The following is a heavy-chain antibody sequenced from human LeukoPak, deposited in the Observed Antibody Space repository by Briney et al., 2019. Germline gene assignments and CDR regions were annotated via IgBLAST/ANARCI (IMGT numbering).Heavy chain of an antibody. CDR1: DLTVSDYY. D-gene: IGHD3-10*01. CDR2: ISNGGVI. V-gene: IGHV3-53*01. Sequence: GGSLRLSCATSDLTVSDYYMSWVRQAPGRGLEWVSVISNGGVIYYADSVKGRFTISRDDSNDTVYLQMNNVRPEDTAVYYCGGSGSYYTPSYYWGQGTLVTVSS. CDR3: GGSGSYYTPSYY. J-gene: IGHJ4*02.